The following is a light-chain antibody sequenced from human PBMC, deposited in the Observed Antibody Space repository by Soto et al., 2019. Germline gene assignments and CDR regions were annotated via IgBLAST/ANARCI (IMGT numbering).Light chain of an antibody. V-gene: IGKV3-15*01. CDR3: QQYNNWPRT. Sequence: EIVMTQSPATLSVSPGERATLSCRASQTVGSKLAWYQQKPGQVPRLLIYGASTRATGIPARFSGGGSGTEFTLTISSLQSEDFAVYYCQQYNNWPRTFGQGTKVEIK. J-gene: IGKJ1*01. CDR1: QTVGSK. CDR2: GAS.